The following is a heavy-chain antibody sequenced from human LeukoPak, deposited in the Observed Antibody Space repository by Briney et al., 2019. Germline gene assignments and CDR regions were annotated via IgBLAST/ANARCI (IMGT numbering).Heavy chain of an antibody. Sequence: ASVKVSCKASGYTFTSYYMHWVRQAPGQGLEWMGIINPSGGSTSYAQKFQGRVTMTRDTSTSTVYMGLSSLRSEDTAVYYCARVAPITGDADYWGQGTLVTVSS. CDR3: ARVAPITGDADY. D-gene: IGHD7-27*01. CDR1: GYTFTSYY. J-gene: IGHJ4*02. V-gene: IGHV1-46*01. CDR2: INPSGGST.